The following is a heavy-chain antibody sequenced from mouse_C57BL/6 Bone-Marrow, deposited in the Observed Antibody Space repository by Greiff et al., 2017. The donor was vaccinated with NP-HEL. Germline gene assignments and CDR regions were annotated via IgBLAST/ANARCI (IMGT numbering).Heavy chain of an antibody. D-gene: IGHD2-4*01. CDR1: GFTFSDFY. CDR2: SRNKANDYTT. J-gene: IGHJ4*01. V-gene: IGHV7-1*01. Sequence: EVQVVESGGGLVQSGRSLRLSCATSGFTFSDFYMEWVRQAPGKGLEWIAASRNKANDYTTEYSASVKGRFIVSRDTSQSILYLQMNALRAEDTAIYYCARDAYYDYNYAMEYWGQGTSVTVSS. CDR3: ARDAYYDYNYAMEY.